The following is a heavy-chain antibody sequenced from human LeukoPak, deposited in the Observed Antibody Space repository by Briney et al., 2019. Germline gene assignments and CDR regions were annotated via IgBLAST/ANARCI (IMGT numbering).Heavy chain of an antibody. Sequence: GASVKVSCKASGYTFTSYGISWVRQAPGQGLEWMGWISAYNGNTNYAQKLQGRVTMTTDTSTSTAYMELRSLRSDDTAVYYCARARDEDTAMVAYYFDYWGQGTLVTVSS. V-gene: IGHV1-18*01. CDR2: ISAYNGNT. J-gene: IGHJ4*02. D-gene: IGHD5-18*01. CDR3: ARARDEDTAMVAYYFDY. CDR1: GYTFTSYG.